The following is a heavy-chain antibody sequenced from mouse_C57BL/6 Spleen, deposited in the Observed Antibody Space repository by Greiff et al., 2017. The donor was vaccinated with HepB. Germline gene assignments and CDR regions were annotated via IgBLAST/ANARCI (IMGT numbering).Heavy chain of an antibody. V-gene: IGHV5-4*01. CDR2: ISDGGSYT. Sequence: DVQLVESGGGLVKPGGSLKLSCAASGFTFSSYAMSWVRQTPEKRLEWVATISDGGSYTYYPDNVKGRFTISRDNAKNNLYLQMSHLKSEETAMYYCARVQLRLDYAMDYWGQGTSVTVSS. J-gene: IGHJ4*01. CDR1: GFTFSSYA. CDR3: ARVQLRLDYAMDY. D-gene: IGHD3-2*02.